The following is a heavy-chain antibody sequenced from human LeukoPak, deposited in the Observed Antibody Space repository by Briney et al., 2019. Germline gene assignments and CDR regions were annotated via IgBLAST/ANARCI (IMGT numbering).Heavy chain of an antibody. V-gene: IGHV4-4*07. CDR3: ARDKVGYCSSTSCYGYYYYYYMDV. Sequence: SETLSLTCTVSGGSISSYYWSWIRQPAGKGLEWIGRIYTSGSTNYNPSLKSRVTMSVDTSKNQFSLELSSVTAADTAVYYCARDKVGYCSSTSCYGYYYYYYMDVWGKGTTVTVSS. CDR2: IYTSGST. J-gene: IGHJ6*03. D-gene: IGHD2-2*01. CDR1: GGSISSYY.